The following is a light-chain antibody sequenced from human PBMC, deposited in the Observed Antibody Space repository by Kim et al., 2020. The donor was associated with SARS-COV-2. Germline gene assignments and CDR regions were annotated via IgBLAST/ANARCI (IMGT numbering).Light chain of an antibody. V-gene: IGKV4-1*01. CDR1: QSVLYRSNNKNY. CDR2: RAS. CDR3: QQYYSTPPT. J-gene: IGKJ1*01. Sequence: ATIKCKSSQSVLYRSNNKNYLVWYQQKPGRPPKALIHRASTRESGVPERFSGSGSGTDFTLTISSLEAEDVAVYYCQQYYSTPPTFGQGTKVDIK.